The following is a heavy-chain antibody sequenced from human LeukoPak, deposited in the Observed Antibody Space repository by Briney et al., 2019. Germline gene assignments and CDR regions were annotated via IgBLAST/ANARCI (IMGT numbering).Heavy chain of an antibody. V-gene: IGHV3-21*01. CDR3: ARDGPYYYDSSGFDY. J-gene: IGHJ4*02. Sequence: GGSLRLSCAASGFTFSSCSMNWVRQAPGKGLEWVSSISSSSYIYYADSVKGRFTISRDNAKNSLYLQMNSLRAEDTAVYYCARDGPYYYDSSGFDYWGQGTLVTVSS. CDR1: GFTFSSCS. CDR2: ISSSSYI. D-gene: IGHD3-22*01.